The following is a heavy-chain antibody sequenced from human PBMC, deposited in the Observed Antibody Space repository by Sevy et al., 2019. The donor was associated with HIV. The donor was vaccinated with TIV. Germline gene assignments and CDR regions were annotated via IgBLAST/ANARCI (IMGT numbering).Heavy chain of an antibody. V-gene: IGHV1-2*02. CDR1: GYTFTDYY. J-gene: IGHJ4*02. Sequence: ASVKVSCKASGYTFTDYYLHWLRQAPGQGLEWVGYTNPKSGVTNYPRKFRGRVTVTADPSLGTVYMEVRSLRSDDTALYYCASGRVMFDSWGQGTLVTVSS. CDR3: ASGRVMFDS. CDR2: TNPKSGVT.